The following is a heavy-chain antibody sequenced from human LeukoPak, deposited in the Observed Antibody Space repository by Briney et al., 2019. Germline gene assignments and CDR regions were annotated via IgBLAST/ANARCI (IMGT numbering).Heavy chain of an antibody. Sequence: KPSETLSLTCTVSGGSISSYYWSWIRQPAGKGLEWIGRIYTSGSTNYNPSLKSRVTISVDTSKNQFSLKLSSVTAADTAVYYCARDLGYSSSWYPTTLASVGFDPWGQGTLVTVSS. J-gene: IGHJ5*02. CDR3: ARDLGYSSSWYPTTLASVGFDP. V-gene: IGHV4-4*07. CDR1: GGSISSYY. CDR2: IYTSGST. D-gene: IGHD6-13*01.